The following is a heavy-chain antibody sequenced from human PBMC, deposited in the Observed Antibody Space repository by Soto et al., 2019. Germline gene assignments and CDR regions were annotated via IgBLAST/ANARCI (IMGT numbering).Heavy chain of an antibody. D-gene: IGHD1-1*01. CDR1: GFTFSSYA. CDR3: AKGVPPSRYNWNDAGLFDY. Sequence: GGSLRLSCAASGFTFSSYAMSWVRQAPGKGLEWVSAISGSGGSTYYADSVKGRFTISRDNSKNTLYLQMNSLRAEDTAVYYCAKGVPPSRYNWNDAGLFDYWGQGTLVTVSP. V-gene: IGHV3-23*01. CDR2: ISGSGGST. J-gene: IGHJ4*02.